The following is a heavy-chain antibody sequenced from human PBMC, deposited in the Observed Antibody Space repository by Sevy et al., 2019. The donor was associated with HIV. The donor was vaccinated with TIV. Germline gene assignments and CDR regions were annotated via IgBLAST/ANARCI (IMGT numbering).Heavy chain of an antibody. D-gene: IGHD6-13*01. CDR2: ISSDGSDK. CDR3: ANSRGRYEGSSWLYYYYLMDV. J-gene: IGHJ6*02. V-gene: IGHV3-30*18. CDR1: GFTFSRYG. Sequence: GGSLRLSCAAAGFTFSRYGMHWARQAPGKGLEWVAVISSDGSDKEYAESVKGRFTVSRDNSKDTVYLQMNSLRLEDTAIYYCANSRGRYEGSSWLYYYYLMDVWCQGTTVTVSS.